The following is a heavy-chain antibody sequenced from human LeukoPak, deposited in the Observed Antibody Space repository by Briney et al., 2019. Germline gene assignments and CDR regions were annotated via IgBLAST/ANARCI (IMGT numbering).Heavy chain of an antibody. Sequence: GGSLRLSCAASGFIFSDYYMSWIRQAPGKGLEWVAYISRSDGMVYYADSVKGRFTVSVENAKSSLFLQMNTLRAEDSAVYYCARGPNHYDYYDLDVWGQGTTVIVSS. CDR1: GFIFSDYY. J-gene: IGHJ6*02. CDR2: ISRSDGMV. V-gene: IGHV3-11*01. CDR3: ARGPNHYDYYDLDV.